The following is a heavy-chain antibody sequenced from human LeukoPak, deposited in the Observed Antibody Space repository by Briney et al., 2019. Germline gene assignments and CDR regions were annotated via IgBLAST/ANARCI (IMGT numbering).Heavy chain of an antibody. Sequence: GGSLRLSCAASGFIFSDYYMSWIRQAPGKGLEWVAYISRSDGMVYYADSVKGRFTVSVENAKSSLFLQMNTLRAEDSAVYYCARGPNHYDYYDLDVWGQGTTVIVSS. CDR1: GFIFSDYY. J-gene: IGHJ6*02. CDR2: ISRSDGMV. V-gene: IGHV3-11*01. CDR3: ARGPNHYDYYDLDV.